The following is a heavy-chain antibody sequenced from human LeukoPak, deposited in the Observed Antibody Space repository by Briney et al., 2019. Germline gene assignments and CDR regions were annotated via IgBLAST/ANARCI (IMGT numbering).Heavy chain of an antibody. Sequence: PGGSLRLSCVASGFTFSSYVMNWVRRAPGKGLEWVSAISGNGGSTYYADSVKGRFTISRDNSKNTLYLQMNTLRAEDTAVYYCAKHVGYCTASTCHFDYWGQGTLVSVSS. CDR3: AKHVGYCTASTCHFDY. CDR1: GFTFSSYV. D-gene: IGHD2-8*02. J-gene: IGHJ4*02. CDR2: ISGNGGST. V-gene: IGHV3-23*01.